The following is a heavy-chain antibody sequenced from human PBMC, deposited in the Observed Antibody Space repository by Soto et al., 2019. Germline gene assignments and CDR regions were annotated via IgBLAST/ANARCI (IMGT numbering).Heavy chain of an antibody. CDR2: IYYSGST. J-gene: IGHJ4*02. V-gene: IGHV4-30-4*01. CDR1: GGSISSGDYY. CDR3: ARDGPRGAMANPHDY. D-gene: IGHD5-18*01. Sequence: QVQLQESGPGLVKPSQTLSLTCTVSGGSISSGDYYWSWIRQPPGKGLEWIGYIYYSGSTYYNPSLKRRVTISVDTSKNQFSLKLSSVTAADTAVYYCARDGPRGAMANPHDYWGQGNLVTVSS.